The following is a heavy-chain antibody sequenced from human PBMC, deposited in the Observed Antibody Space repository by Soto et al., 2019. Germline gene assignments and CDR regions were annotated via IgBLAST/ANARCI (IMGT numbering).Heavy chain of an antibody. CDR1: GGSIRSNNW. CDR3: ARVYSGSSSDY. V-gene: IGHV4-4*02. D-gene: IGHD1-26*01. J-gene: IGHJ4*02. CDR2: IFHSGST. Sequence: QVQLQESGPGLVKPSGTLSLTCAVSGGSIRSNNWWSWVRQPPGKGLEWIGEIFHSGSTHYNPSLKTRVTISVDKSKNQFSLKLRSVTAADTAVYYCARVYSGSSSDYWGQGTLVTVSS.